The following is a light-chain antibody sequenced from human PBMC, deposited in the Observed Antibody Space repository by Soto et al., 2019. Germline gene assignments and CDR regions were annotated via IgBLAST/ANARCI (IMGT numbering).Light chain of an antibody. J-gene: IGLJ2*01. CDR1: SSNIGSNT. CDR2: SNN. CDR3: AAWDDSLNGVV. Sequence: SVLTQPPSASGPPGPRVTISCSGSSSNIGSNTVNWYQQLPGTAPKLLIYSNNQRPSGVPDRFSGSKSGTSASLAISGLQSEDEADYYCAAWDDSLNGVVFGGGTKVTVL. V-gene: IGLV1-44*01.